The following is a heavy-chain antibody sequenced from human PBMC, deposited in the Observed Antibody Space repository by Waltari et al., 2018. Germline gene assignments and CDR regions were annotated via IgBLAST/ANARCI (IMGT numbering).Heavy chain of an antibody. J-gene: IGHJ4*02. V-gene: IGHV3-74*03. Sequence: EVQLVNSGGGLVQPGGSLRLSCAASDFFTDYWLDWVRQAPGKGLVWVSRMKTYGTSITYADSVNGRFTISRDSAKNTYYLQMNSLRAEDTAVYYCTRNPGYWGQGTLVTVSS. CDR3: TRNPGY. CDR1: DFFTDYW. CDR2: MKTYGTSI.